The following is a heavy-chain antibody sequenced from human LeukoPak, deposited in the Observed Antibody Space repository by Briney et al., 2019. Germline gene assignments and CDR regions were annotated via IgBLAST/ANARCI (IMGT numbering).Heavy chain of an antibody. CDR3: AQKDADTTMVPHY. CDR1: GFSLSSPGVG. D-gene: IGHD5-18*01. J-gene: IGHJ4*02. Sequence: SGPTLVNPTQTLTLTCTCSGFSLSSPGVGVGWIRQPPGKALEGLALVYWNDAKRYSPSLRSRLTITKDSTQKQLVLTMTKMDPVDTATYYCAQKDADTTMVPHYWGQGILVTVSS. V-gene: IGHV2-5*01. CDR2: VYWNDAK.